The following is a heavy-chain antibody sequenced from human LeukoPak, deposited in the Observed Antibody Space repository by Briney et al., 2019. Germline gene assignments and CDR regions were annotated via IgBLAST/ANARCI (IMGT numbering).Heavy chain of an antibody. CDR2: ISYDGSNK. Sequence: GRSQRLSCAASGFIFSSYAMHWVRQAPGKGLEWVAVISYDGSNKYYADSVKGRFTISRDNAKNSLYLQMNSLRAEDTAVYYCARHIAGDTYASGPIYYYYYGMDVWGQGTTVTVSS. CDR3: ARHIAGDTYASGPIYYYYYGMDV. J-gene: IGHJ6*02. V-gene: IGHV3-30*03. CDR1: GFIFSSYA. D-gene: IGHD2-21*01.